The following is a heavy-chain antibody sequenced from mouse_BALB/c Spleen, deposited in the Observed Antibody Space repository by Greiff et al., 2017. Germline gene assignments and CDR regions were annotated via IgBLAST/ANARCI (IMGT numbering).Heavy chain of an antibody. CDR3: ARRRSSGWYFDV. V-gene: IGHV1-87*01. J-gene: IGHJ1*01. Sequence: QVQLKQSGAELARPGASVKLSCKASGYTFTSYWMQWVKQRPGQGLEWIGAIYPGDGDTRYTQKFKGKATLTADNSSSTAYMQLSSLASEDSAVSYCARRRSSGWYFDVWGEGTTVTVSS. CDR2: IYPGDGDT. D-gene: IGHD1-1*01. CDR1: GYTFTSYW.